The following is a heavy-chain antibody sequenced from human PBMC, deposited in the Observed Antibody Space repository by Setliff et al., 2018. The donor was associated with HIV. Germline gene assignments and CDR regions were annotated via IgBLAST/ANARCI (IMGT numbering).Heavy chain of an antibody. CDR3: ARGLYYDSKSLDY. CDR2: MYYGGST. D-gene: IGHD3-22*01. J-gene: IGHJ4*02. CDR1: GGSISSSSYY. Sequence: PSEPLSLTRTVSGGSISSSSYYWGWIRQSPGKGLEWIGSMYYGGSTFYNPSLKSRVTISEDTSKNQVSLKLSSMTAADTAIYYCARGLYYDSKSLDYWGQGTLVTVSS. V-gene: IGHV4-39*07.